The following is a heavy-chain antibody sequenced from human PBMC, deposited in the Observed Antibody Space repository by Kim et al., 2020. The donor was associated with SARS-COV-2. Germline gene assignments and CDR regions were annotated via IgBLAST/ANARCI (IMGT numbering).Heavy chain of an antibody. J-gene: IGHJ4*02. Sequence: SETLSLTCAVSGGSISSSNWWSWVRQPPGKGLEWIGEIYHSGSTNYNPSLKSRVTISVDKSKNLFSLKLSSVTTADTAVYYCAAQAAAGTNFDYWGQGTLVTVSS. D-gene: IGHD6-13*01. V-gene: IGHV4-4*02. CDR2: IYHSGST. CDR3: AAQAAAGTNFDY. CDR1: GGSISSSNW.